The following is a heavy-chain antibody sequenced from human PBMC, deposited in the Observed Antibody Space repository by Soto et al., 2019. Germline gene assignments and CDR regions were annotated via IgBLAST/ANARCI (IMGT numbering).Heavy chain of an antibody. Sequence: RSLRLSCAASGFTFSSYAMHWVRQAPGKGLEWVAVISYDGSNKYYADSVKGRFTISSDNSKNTLYLQMNSLRAEDRAVYYCASIAVWGQGTTVTVSS. CDR1: GFTFSSYA. CDR3: ASIAV. D-gene: IGHD2-21*01. CDR2: ISYDGSNK. V-gene: IGHV3-30-3*01. J-gene: IGHJ6*02.